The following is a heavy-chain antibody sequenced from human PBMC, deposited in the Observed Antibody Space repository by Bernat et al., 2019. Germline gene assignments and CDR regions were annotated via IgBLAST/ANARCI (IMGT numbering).Heavy chain of an antibody. CDR1: GGSFSGYY. J-gene: IGHJ3*02. V-gene: IGHV4-34*01. CDR2: INHSGNT. D-gene: IGHD3-22*01. Sequence: QVQLHQWGAGLLKPSETLSLTCAVYGGSFSGYYWTWIRQPPGKGLEWIAQINHSGNTNYNPSLKSRVTISVDVSKNQFSLKLSSVTAADTAVYYCARLNYDSSGYYRDDAFDIWGQGTMVTVSS. CDR3: ARLNYDSSGYYRDDAFDI.